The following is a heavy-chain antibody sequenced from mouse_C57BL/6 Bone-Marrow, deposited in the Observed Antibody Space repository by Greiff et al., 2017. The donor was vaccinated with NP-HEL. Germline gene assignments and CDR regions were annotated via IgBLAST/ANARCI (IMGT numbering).Heavy chain of an antibody. CDR2: IRLKSDNYAT. D-gene: IGHD2-3*01. J-gene: IGHJ3*01. Sequence: EVKLMESGGGLVQPGGSMKLSCVASGFTFSNYWMNWVRQSPEKGLEWVAQIRLKSDNYATHYAESVKGRFTISRDDSKSSVYLQMNNLRAEDTGIHYCTGGLLRGWFAYWGQGTLVTVSA. CDR3: TGGLLRGWFAY. V-gene: IGHV6-3*01. CDR1: GFTFSNYW.